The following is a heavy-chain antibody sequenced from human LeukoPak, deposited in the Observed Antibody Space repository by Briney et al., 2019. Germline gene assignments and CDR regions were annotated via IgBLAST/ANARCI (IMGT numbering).Heavy chain of an antibody. Sequence: GASVKVSCKASGYTFTSYGISWVRQAPGQGLEWMGWISAYNGNTNYAQKLQGRVTMTIDTSTSTAYMELRSLRSDDTAVYYCARGSGRFLEWLSGKDAFDIWGQGTMVTVSS. CDR2: ISAYNGNT. CDR1: GYTFTSYG. D-gene: IGHD3-3*01. CDR3: ARGSGRFLEWLSGKDAFDI. V-gene: IGHV1-18*01. J-gene: IGHJ3*02.